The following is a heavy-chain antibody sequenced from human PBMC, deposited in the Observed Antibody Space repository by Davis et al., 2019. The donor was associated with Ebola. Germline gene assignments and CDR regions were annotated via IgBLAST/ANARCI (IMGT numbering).Heavy chain of an antibody. CDR3: AREVVVVVAATPTYYYYGMDV. J-gene: IGHJ6*04. CDR1: GYTFTGYY. CDR2: INPYSGGT. D-gene: IGHD2-15*01. Sequence: ASVKVSCKASGYTFTGYYMHWVRQAPGQGLEWMGRINPYSGGTNYAQKFQGRVTMTRDTSISTAYMELSRLTSDDTAVYYCAREVVVVVAATPTYYYYGMDVWGKGTTVTVSS. V-gene: IGHV1-2*06.